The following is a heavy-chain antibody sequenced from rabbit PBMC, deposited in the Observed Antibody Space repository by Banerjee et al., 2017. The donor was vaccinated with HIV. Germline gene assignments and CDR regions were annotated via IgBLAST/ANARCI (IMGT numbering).Heavy chain of an antibody. CDR2: IEAVYSNTT. Sequence: QSLEESGGGLVQPEGSLTLTCTASGFSFSGSDYMCWVRQAPGKGLEWIGCIEAVYSNTTYYVSWAKGRFTISKTSSTTVTLQMTSLTVADTATYFCARANNGGSTYDLWGPGTLVTVS. V-gene: IGHV1S40*01. J-gene: IGHJ4*01. CDR3: ARANNGGSTYDL. D-gene: IGHD6-1*01. CDR1: GFSFSGSDY.